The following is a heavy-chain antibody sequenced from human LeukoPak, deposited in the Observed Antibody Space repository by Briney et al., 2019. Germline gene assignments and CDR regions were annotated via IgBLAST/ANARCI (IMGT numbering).Heavy chain of an antibody. Sequence: ASVKVSCKASGGTFSSYAISWVRQAPGQGLEWMGGIIPIFGTANNAQKFQGRVTITADKSTSTAYMELSSLRSEDTAVYYCAREILTGSYYYYYGMDVWGQGTTVTVSS. CDR1: GGTFSSYA. CDR3: AREILTGSYYYYYGMDV. V-gene: IGHV1-69*06. J-gene: IGHJ6*02. CDR2: IIPIFGTA. D-gene: IGHD3-9*01.